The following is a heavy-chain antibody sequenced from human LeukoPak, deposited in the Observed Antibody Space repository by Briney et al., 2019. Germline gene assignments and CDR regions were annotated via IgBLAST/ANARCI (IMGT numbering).Heavy chain of an antibody. CDR2: IKLDGSEK. CDR3: ARERTYYFDY. CDR1: GFTFSNYW. V-gene: IGHV3-7*03. J-gene: IGHJ4*02. Sequence: PGGSLRLSCVASGFTFSNYWMSWVRQAPGKGLEWVANIKLDGSEKYYVDSVKGRFTTSRDNAQNSLYLQMNSLRAEDTAVYYCARERTYYFDYWGQGTQVTVSS.